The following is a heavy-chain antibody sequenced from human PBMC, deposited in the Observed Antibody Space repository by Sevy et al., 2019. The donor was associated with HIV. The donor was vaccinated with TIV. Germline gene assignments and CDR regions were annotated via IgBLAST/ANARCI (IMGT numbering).Heavy chain of an antibody. CDR1: GGSINSDH. Sequence: SETLSLTCTVSGGSINSDHWNWIRQPPGKGLEWIGYVYYPGGTNYNPSPKNRVTISVDRTRNQLSLKLTSVTAADTAGYYCARRNDFDFWGQGTMVTVSS. CDR3: ARRNDFDF. CDR2: VYYPGGT. J-gene: IGHJ3*01. V-gene: IGHV4-59*08.